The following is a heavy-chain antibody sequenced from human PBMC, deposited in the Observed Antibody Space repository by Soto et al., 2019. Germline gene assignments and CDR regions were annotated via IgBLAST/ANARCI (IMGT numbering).Heavy chain of an antibody. Sequence: SETRSLTCTVSGGSISSYYWSWIRQPPGKGLEWIGYIYYSGSTNYNPSLKSRVTISVDTSKNQFSLKLSSVTAADTAVYYCARERNSGSYPRRWFDPWGQGTLVTV. V-gene: IGHV4-59*01. D-gene: IGHD1-26*01. CDR2: IYYSGST. CDR1: GGSISSYY. CDR3: ARERNSGSYPRRWFDP. J-gene: IGHJ5*02.